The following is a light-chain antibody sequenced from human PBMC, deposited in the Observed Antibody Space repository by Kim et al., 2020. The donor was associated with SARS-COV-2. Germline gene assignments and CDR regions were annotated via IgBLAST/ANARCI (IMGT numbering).Light chain of an antibody. Sequence: SYELNQPPSVSVSPGQTARITCSGDALPKQYAYWYQQKPGQAPVLVIYKDSERPSGIPERFSGSSSGTTVTLTISGVQAEDEADYYCQSADSSGTLGVFG. CDR3: QSADSSGTLGV. V-gene: IGLV3-25*03. CDR1: ALPKQY. J-gene: IGLJ2*01. CDR2: KDS.